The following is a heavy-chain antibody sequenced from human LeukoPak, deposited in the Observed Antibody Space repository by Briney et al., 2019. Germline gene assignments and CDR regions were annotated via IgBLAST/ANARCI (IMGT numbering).Heavy chain of an antibody. CDR2: IKQDGSEK. D-gene: IGHD3-22*01. J-gene: IGHJ4*02. V-gene: IGHV3-7*01. CDR3: AKESDYYDSSCYSFDY. Sequence: GGSLRLSCAVSGFTFSTYWMSWVRQAPGKGLEWVANIKQDGSEKYYVDTVKGRFSISRDNSKNTLYLQMNSLRAEDTAVYYCAKESDYYDSSCYSFDYWGQGTLVTVSS. CDR1: GFTFSTYW.